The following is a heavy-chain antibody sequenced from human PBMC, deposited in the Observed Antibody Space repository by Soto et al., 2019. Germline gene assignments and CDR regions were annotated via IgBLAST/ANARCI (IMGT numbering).Heavy chain of an antibody. Sequence: EVQLLESGGGLVQPGGSLRLSCAASGFTFSSYAMSWVRQAPGKGLEWVSAISGSGGSTYYADSVKGRFTISRDNSKNALDLQMNGLRAEDTAVYYCANDPCYDFWSGYGPLDYWGQGTLVTVSS. V-gene: IGHV3-23*01. CDR1: GFTFSSYA. J-gene: IGHJ4*02. CDR2: ISGSGGST. CDR3: ANDPCYDFWSGYGPLDY. D-gene: IGHD3-3*01.